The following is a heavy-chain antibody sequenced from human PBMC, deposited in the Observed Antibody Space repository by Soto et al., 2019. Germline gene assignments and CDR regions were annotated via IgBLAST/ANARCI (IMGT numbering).Heavy chain of an antibody. CDR3: ARRDTSGFLRYFDN. CDR1: GGTFSSFINYP. J-gene: IGHJ4*02. Sequence: SVKVSCKASGGTFSSFINYPINWVRQAPGQGLEWMGGIVPNVGTVNYAQKFRGKVTITADKSTGTAYMELSSLRSEDTALYYCARRDTSGFLRYFDNWGQGTQVTVSS. V-gene: IGHV1-69*06. CDR2: IVPNVGTV. D-gene: IGHD3-3*01.